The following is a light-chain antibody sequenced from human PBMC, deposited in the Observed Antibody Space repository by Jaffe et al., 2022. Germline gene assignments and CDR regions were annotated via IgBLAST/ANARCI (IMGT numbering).Light chain of an antibody. CDR3: QQYSGYFPT. CDR1: QSINSY. V-gene: IGKV1-5*03. J-gene: IGKJ1*01. Sequence: DIQMTQSPSTLSASVGDRVTITCRASQSINSYLAWYQQKPGKAPKVLISKATILESGVPSRFSGSGSGTEFTLTISRLQTDDFATYYCQQYSGYFPTFGRGTKVEI. CDR2: KAT.